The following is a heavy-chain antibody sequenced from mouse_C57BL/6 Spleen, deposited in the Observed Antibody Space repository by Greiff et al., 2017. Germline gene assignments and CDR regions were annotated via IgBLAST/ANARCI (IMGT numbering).Heavy chain of an antibody. CDR2: IDPEDGET. J-gene: IGHJ1*03. Sequence: EVKLVESGAELVKPGASVKLSCTASGFNINDYYMHWVKQRTEQGLEWIGRIDPEDGETKYAPKFQGKATITADTSSNTAYLQLSSLTSEDTAVYYCARSGSCPWYLDVWGTGTTVTVSS. D-gene: IGHD1-1*01. CDR3: ARSGSCPWYLDV. CDR1: GFNINDYY. V-gene: IGHV14-2*01.